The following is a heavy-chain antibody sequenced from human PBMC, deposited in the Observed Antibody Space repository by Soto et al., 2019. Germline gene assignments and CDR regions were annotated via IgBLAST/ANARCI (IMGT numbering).Heavy chain of an antibody. CDR2: INHSGST. CDR1: GGSFSGYY. J-gene: IGHJ5*02. CDR3: ARGKGDYQLLFPNWFDP. D-gene: IGHD2-2*01. V-gene: IGHV4-34*01. Sequence: PSETLSLTCAVYGGSFSGYYWSWIRQPPGKGLEWIGEINHSGSTNYNPSLKSRVTISVDTSKNQFSLKLSSVTAADTAVYYCARGKGDYQLLFPNWFDPWGQGTLVTVSS.